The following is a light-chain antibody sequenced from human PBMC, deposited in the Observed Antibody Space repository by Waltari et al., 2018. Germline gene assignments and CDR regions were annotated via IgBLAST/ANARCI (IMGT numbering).Light chain of an antibody. V-gene: IGKV1-39*01. CDR2: AAS. CDR1: QSISSY. Sequence: DIQMTQSPSSLSASVGDRLTITCRASQSISSYLNWYQQKPGKAPKLLIYAASSLQSGVPSRFSGSGSGTDFTLTISSLQPEDFATYYCQQYHSYPLSFGGGTKVEIK. CDR3: QQYHSYPLS. J-gene: IGKJ4*01.